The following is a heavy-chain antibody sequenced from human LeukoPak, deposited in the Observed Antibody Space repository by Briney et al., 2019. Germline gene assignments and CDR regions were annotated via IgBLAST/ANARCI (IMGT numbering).Heavy chain of an antibody. V-gene: IGHV3-21*01. D-gene: IGHD3-10*01. J-gene: IGHJ4*02. CDR2: ISSSSSYI. Sequence: GGTLRLSCAASGFTFSSYSMNWGRQAPGKGLEWVSSISSSSSYIYYADSVKGRFTISRDNAKNSLYLQMNSLRAEDTAVYYCARGSIRGYVSYNWGQGTLVTVSS. CDR3: ARGSIRGYVSYN. CDR1: GFTFSSYS.